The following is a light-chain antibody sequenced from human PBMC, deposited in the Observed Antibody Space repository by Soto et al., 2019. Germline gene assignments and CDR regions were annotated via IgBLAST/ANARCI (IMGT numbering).Light chain of an antibody. J-gene: IGLJ1*01. CDR1: SSDIGGYNH. CDR2: QVT. Sequence: QSVLAQPPSASGSPGQSLTISCTGTSSDIGGYNHVSWYQLCPGKAPKLLIYQVTQRPSGVPDRFSGSKSGNTASLTVSGLRSEDETEYFCGAYAGKNNYVFGSATKLTVL. V-gene: IGLV2-8*01. CDR3: GAYAGKNNYV.